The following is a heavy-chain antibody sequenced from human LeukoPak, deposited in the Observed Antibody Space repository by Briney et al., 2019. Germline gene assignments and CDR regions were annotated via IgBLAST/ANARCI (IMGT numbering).Heavy chain of an antibody. CDR2: ISWSGDTV. CDR3: AKDLTGADH. J-gene: IGHJ4*02. D-gene: IGHD3-9*01. CDR1: GFTFGDFA. V-gene: IGHV3-9*01. Sequence: GRSLRLSCAASGFTFGDFAMHWVRQAPGKGLEWVSGISWSGDTVGYADSVKGRFTISRDDAKDSLYLQMSSLRAEDTALYYCAKDLTGADHWGQGILVTVSS.